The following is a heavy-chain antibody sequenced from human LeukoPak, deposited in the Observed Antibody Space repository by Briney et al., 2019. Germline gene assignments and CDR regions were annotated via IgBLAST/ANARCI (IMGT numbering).Heavy chain of an antibody. CDR2: ISAYNGNT. Sequence: ASVKVSCKASGYTFTSYGISWVRQAPGQGLEWMGWISAYNGNTNYAQKLQGRVTMTTDTSTNTAYMELRSLRSDDTAVYYCASTSSGWYAFDYWGQGTLVTVSS. CDR1: GYTFTSYG. J-gene: IGHJ4*02. D-gene: IGHD6-19*01. CDR3: ASTSSGWYAFDY. V-gene: IGHV1-18*01.